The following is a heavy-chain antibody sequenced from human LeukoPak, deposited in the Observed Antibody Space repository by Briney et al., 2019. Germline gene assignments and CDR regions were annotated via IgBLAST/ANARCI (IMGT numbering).Heavy chain of an antibody. CDR2: ISSSSSYI. J-gene: IGHJ3*02. V-gene: IGHV3-21*01. D-gene: IGHD5-12*01. CDR1: GFTFSSYS. Sequence: GGSLSLTWAASGFTFSSYSLNWVRQAPGEGLEWVSSISSSSSYIYYADSVKGRFTISRDNAKNSLYLQMNSLRAEDTAVYYCARDEESGYDRDAFDIWGQGTMVTVSS. CDR3: ARDEESGYDRDAFDI.